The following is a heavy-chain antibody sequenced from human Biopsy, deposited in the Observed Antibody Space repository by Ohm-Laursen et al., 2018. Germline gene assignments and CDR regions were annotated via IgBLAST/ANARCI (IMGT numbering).Heavy chain of an antibody. CDR3: ARALGGYDLSAYYIDS. V-gene: IGHV4-59*01. J-gene: IGHJ4*02. Sequence: SETLSLTCAVPGDSLSSYFWSWIRQPPGKGLEWIGFIHNSGSTDHNPSLKSRVTVSMDVSNNDFSLKLTSVTAADTAVYYCARALGGYDLSAYYIDSWGQGTLVTVSS. CDR2: IHNSGST. CDR1: GDSLSSYF. D-gene: IGHD3-22*01.